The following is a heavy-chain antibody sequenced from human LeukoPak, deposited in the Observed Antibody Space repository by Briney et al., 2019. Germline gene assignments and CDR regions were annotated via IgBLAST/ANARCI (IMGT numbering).Heavy chain of an antibody. Sequence: GGSLRLSCAASGFTFSSYGMHWVRQAPGKGLEWVAFIRYDGSNKYYADSVKGGFTISRDNSKNTLYLKMNSLRAEDTAVYYCAKEGTIAARGFYFDYWGQGTLVTVSS. CDR3: AKEGTIAARGFYFDY. V-gene: IGHV3-30*02. D-gene: IGHD6-6*01. J-gene: IGHJ4*02. CDR1: GFTFSSYG. CDR2: IRYDGSNK.